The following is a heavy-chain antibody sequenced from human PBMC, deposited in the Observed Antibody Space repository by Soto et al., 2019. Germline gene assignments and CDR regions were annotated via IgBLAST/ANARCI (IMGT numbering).Heavy chain of an antibody. CDR1: VYTFTSYA. D-gene: IGHD3-3*01. V-gene: IGHV1-3*01. J-gene: IGHJ3*02. CDR3: ARDTIFGVVIIGRDAFDI. Sequence: ASVKVSCKASVYTFTSYAMHWVRQAPGQSLEWMGWINAGNGNTKYSQKFEGRVTITRDTSASTAYMELSSLRSEDTAVYYCARDTIFGVVIIGRDAFDILGQGTMVTGSS. CDR2: INAGNGNT.